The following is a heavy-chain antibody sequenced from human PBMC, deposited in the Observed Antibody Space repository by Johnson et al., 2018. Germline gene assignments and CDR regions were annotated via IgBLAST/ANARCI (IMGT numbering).Heavy chain of an antibody. CDR3: IRLGGGFSGLDS. V-gene: IGHV3-73*01. CDR2: IRTDVNSYAT. Sequence: VQLVESLKLSCTASGFFFRGSAMHWVRQASGKGLEWIGHIRTDVNSYATVYGASVKGRFTISRDDSKNTAYIQMNSLKIEDTAVYYCIRLGGGFSGLDSWGQGTLVTVSS. J-gene: IGHJ4*02. CDR1: GFFFRGSA. D-gene: IGHD3-10*01.